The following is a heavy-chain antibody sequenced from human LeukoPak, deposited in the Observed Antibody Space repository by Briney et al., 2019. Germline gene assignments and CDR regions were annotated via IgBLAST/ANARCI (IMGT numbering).Heavy chain of an antibody. J-gene: IGHJ3*02. V-gene: IGHV3-23*01. D-gene: IGHD3-22*01. CDR1: GFTFSSYA. CDR2: ISGSGGST. CDR3: AKDYYDSSGYWSPYNAFDI. Sequence: GGSLRLSCAASGFTFSSYAMSWVRQAPGKGLEWVSAISGSGGSTYYADSVKGQFTISRDNSKNTLYLQMNSLRAEDTAVYYCAKDYYDSSGYWSPYNAFDIWGQGTMVTVSS.